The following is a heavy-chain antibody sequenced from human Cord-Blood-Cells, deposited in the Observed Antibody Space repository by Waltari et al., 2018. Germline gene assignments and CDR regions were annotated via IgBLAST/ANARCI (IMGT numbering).Heavy chain of an antibody. J-gene: IGHJ4*02. CDR3: TATQLVRDY. Sequence: GKGLEWVGRIRSKANSYATAYAASVKGRFTISRDDSKNTAYLQMNSLKTEDTAVYYCTATQLVRDYWAREPWSPSPQ. V-gene: IGHV3-73*01. CDR2: IRSKANSYAT. D-gene: IGHD6-13*01.